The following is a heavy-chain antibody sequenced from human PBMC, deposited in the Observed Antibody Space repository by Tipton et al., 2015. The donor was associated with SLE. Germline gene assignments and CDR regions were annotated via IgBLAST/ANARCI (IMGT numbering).Heavy chain of an antibody. V-gene: IGHV3-30*02. Sequence: SLRLSCAASGFTFSSYGMHWVRQAPGKGLEWVAFIRYDGSNKYYADSVKGRFTISRDNSKNTLYLQMNSLRAEDTAVYYCARDYYGSGSYSDYWGQGTLVTVSS. CDR1: GFTFSSYG. CDR2: IRYDGSNK. D-gene: IGHD3-10*01. CDR3: ARDYYGSGSYSDY. J-gene: IGHJ4*02.